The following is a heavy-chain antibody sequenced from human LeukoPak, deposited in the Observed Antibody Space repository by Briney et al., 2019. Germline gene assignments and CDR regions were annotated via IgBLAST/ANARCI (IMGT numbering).Heavy chain of an antibody. J-gene: IGHJ4*02. Sequence: SETLSLTCTVSGGSISSYYWSWLRQPPGKGLEWIGYIYYSGSTNYNPSLKSRVTISVDTSKNQFSLKLSSVTAADTAVYYCARVGARYPATWGQGTLVTVSS. CDR2: IYYSGST. D-gene: IGHD3-9*01. CDR3: ARVGARYPAT. CDR1: GGSISSYY. V-gene: IGHV4-59*01.